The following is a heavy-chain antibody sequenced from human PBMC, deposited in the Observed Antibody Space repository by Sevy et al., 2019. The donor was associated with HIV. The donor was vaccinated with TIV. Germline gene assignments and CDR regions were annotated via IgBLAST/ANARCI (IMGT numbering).Heavy chain of an antibody. D-gene: IGHD5-12*01. CDR2: IHVSGNS. V-gene: IGHV4-59*01. CDR1: AGSISAYY. J-gene: IGHJ5*02. Sequence: SETLSLTCSVSAGSISAYYWSWIRQPPGKGLEWIAYIHVSGNSNYNPSLKSRVTISMDTSKNQFYLKVTSVTEADTALYYCARAPPVRSGDDSLNWFDPWGQGILVTVSS. CDR3: ARAPPVRSGDDSLNWFDP.